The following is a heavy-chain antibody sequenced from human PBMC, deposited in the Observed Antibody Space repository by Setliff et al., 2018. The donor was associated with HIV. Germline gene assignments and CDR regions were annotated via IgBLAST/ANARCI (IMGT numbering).Heavy chain of an antibody. CDR2: VLRGGSPT. CDR1: GFSFSAYA. V-gene: IGHV3-23*03. J-gene: IGHJ6*03. Sequence: PGESLRLSCTASGFSFSAYAMSWVRRAPGKGLEWLSVVLRGGSPTYYADSVKGRFTISRDDSKNTVYLEMRSLRAEDTAVYFCAKYTRGGSILYYMDVWGKGTTVTVSS. D-gene: IGHD1-1*01. CDR3: AKYTRGGSILYYMDV.